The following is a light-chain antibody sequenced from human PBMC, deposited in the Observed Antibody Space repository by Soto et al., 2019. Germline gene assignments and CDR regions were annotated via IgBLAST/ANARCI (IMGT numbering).Light chain of an antibody. CDR2: EVT. CDR3: ASLTTTNFV. Sequence: QSVLTQPASVSGSPGQSITISCTGTSSDVGAYNLVSWYQHLPDKAPKLIISEVTNRPSGVSDRFSGSKSGNTASLTISGPQAEDEADYYCASLTTTNFVFGSGTKVTVL. CDR1: SSDVGAYNL. V-gene: IGLV2-14*01. J-gene: IGLJ1*01.